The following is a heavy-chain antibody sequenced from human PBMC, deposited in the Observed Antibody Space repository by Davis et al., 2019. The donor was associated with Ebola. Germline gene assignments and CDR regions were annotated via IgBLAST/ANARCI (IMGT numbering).Heavy chain of an antibody. CDR3: ARGSLMTTVTMDV. CDR2: IIPIFGTA. V-gene: IGHV1-69*06. Sequence: SVKVSCKASGGTFSSYAVSWVRQAPGQGLEWMGGIIPIFGTANYAQKFQGRVTITADKSTSTAYMELSSLRSEDTAVYYCARGSLMTTVTMDVWGQGTTVTVSS. J-gene: IGHJ6*02. D-gene: IGHD4-17*01. CDR1: GGTFSSYA.